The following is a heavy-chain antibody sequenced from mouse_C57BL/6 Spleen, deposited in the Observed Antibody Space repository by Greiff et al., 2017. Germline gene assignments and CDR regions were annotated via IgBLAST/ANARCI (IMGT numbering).Heavy chain of an antibody. CDR1: GYTFTSYW. CDR3: ARGASNLFAY. D-gene: IGHD2-5*01. J-gene: IGHJ3*01. V-gene: IGHV1-69*01. Sequence: VQLQQPGAELVMPGASVKLSCKASGYTFTSYWMHWVKQRPGQGLEWIGEIDPSDSYTNYNQKFKGKSTLTVDKSSSTAYMQLSSLTSEDSAVYYCARGASNLFAYWGQGTLVTVSA. CDR2: IDPSDSYT.